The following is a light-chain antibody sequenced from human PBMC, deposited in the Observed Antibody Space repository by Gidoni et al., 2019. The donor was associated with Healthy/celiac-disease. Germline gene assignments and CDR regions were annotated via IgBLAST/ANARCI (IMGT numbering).Light chain of an antibody. J-gene: IGLJ3*02. CDR2: DDS. CDR3: QVWDSSNDHPWV. CDR1: NIGSKS. V-gene: IGLV3-21*02. Sequence: SYVLTQPPSVSVAPGPTARITCGGNNIGSKSGHWYQQKPGQAPVLVVYDDSDRPSGIPERFSGSNSGNTATLTISRVEAGDEADYFCQVWDSSNDHPWVFGRGTKLTVL.